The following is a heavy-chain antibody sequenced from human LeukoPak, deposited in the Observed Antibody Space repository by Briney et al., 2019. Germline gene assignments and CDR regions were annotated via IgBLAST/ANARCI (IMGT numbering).Heavy chain of an antibody. CDR1: GGSISSGGYS. Sequence: SETLSLTCAVSGGSISSGGYSWSWIRQPPGKGLEWIGFTSHSGTTSYNPSLRSRVTISVDKSKNQFSLKLSSVTAADTAVYYCARGRNIAAAGIYYFDYWGQGTLVTVSS. CDR2: TSHSGTT. D-gene: IGHD6-13*01. V-gene: IGHV4-30-2*01. J-gene: IGHJ4*02. CDR3: ARGRNIAAAGIYYFDY.